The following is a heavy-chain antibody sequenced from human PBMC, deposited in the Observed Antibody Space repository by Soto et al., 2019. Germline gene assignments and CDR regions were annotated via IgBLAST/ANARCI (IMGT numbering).Heavy chain of an antibody. CDR2: IRTKANSYAT. Sequence: GGSLRLSCAASGFTFSGSAMHWVRQASGKGLEWVGCIRTKANSYATAYGASVKGRFTISRDDSKNTAYLQMNSLKTEDTAVYYCTRHLDPDHSDSSGFAYYYYYGMDVWGQGTTVTVSS. CDR3: TRHLDPDHSDSSGFAYYYYYGMDV. D-gene: IGHD3-22*01. CDR1: GFTFSGSA. V-gene: IGHV3-73*01. J-gene: IGHJ6*02.